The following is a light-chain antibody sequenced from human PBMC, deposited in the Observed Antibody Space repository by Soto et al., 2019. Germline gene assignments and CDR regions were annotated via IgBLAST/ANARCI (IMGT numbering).Light chain of an antibody. J-gene: IGLJ2*01. CDR3: ETWDSNIPVV. CDR2: IERSGSY. V-gene: IGLV4-60*03. CDR1: SGHSTYI. Sequence: QSVMTQSSSASGSLGCSVKLTCTLNSGHSTYIIAWHQQQPGMAPRYLMKIERSGSYNKGSGVPDRFSGSSSGADRYLTISNLQSEDEADYYCETWDSNIPVVFGGGTKLTVL.